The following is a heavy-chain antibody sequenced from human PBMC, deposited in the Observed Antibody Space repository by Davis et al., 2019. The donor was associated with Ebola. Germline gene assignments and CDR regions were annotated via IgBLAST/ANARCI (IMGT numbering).Heavy chain of an antibody. Sequence: MPSETLSLTCAVYGGSLNNYYWSWIRQPPGKGLEWIGEISHSGSTNYNPSLKSRVTISIDTSRNQFSLKMSSVTAADTAVYYCARRGYCSSSSCHSDYWGQGTLVTVSS. D-gene: IGHD2-2*01. CDR1: GGSLNNYY. V-gene: IGHV4-34*01. J-gene: IGHJ4*02. CDR3: ARRGYCSSSSCHSDY. CDR2: ISHSGST.